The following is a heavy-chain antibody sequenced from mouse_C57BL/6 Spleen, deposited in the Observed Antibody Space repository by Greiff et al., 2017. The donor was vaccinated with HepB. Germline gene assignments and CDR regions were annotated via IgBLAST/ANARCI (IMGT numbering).Heavy chain of an antibody. CDR2: ISNLAYSI. V-gene: IGHV5-15*04. CDR3: ARRVSYAMDY. Sequence: EVKLVESGGGLVQPGGSLKLSCAASGFTFSDYGMAWVRQAPRKGPEWVAFISNLAYSIYYADTVTGRFTISRENAKNTLYLEMSSLRSEDTAMYYCARRVSYAMDYWGQGTSVTVSS. CDR1: GFTFSDYG. J-gene: IGHJ4*01.